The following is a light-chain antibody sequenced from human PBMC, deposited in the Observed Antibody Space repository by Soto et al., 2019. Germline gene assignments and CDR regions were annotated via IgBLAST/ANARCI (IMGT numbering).Light chain of an antibody. CDR1: RSVSSN. Sequence: EIVMTQSPATLSVSPGERATLSCRASRSVSSNLAWYQQKPGQAPRLLIYGASTRATGISARFSGSGSGTEFPLTNSSLQSEDFAVYYCQQYNNWPPLTFGGGTKVEIK. V-gene: IGKV3-15*01. CDR2: GAS. CDR3: QQYNNWPPLT. J-gene: IGKJ4*01.